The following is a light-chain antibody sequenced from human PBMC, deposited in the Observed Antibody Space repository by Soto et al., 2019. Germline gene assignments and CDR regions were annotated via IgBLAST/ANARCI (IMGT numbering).Light chain of an antibody. J-gene: IGKJ4*01. V-gene: IGKV3-20*01. Sequence: EIVLTQSPGTLSLSPGERATLSCRASQIVSSTYLAWYQQKPGQAPRLLIYGASSRATGIPDRFSGSGSGTDFTLTISRLEPEDFAVYYCQNYGLTFGGGTKVEI. CDR2: GAS. CDR1: QIVSSTY. CDR3: QNYGLT.